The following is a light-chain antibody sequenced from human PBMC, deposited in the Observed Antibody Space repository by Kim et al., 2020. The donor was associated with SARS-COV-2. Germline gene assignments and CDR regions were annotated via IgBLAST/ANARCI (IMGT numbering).Light chain of an antibody. Sequence: IVMTQSPATLSVSPGERVTLSCRASQSVKNNLAWYQQRPGQAPRLLIYGASIRATDISARFSGSGSGTEFTLTIRSLQSEDLGVYYCQQYNDWPLLTFGEGTKVDIK. CDR2: GAS. CDR3: QQYNDWPLLT. J-gene: IGKJ4*01. CDR1: QSVKNN. V-gene: IGKV3-15*01.